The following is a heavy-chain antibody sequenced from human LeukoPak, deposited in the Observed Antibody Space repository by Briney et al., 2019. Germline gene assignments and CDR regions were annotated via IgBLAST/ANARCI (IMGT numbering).Heavy chain of an antibody. CDR2: ISSTSSDI. CDR3: ARGGKGHEPHGFDI. Sequence: GGSLRLSCAASEFIFSIHSMTWVRQAPGKGLEWLSYISSTSSDILYAEAVKGRFTISRDNAKNSLFLHMDSLRGDDTAVYYCARGGKGHEPHGFDIWGRGTMVTVSS. V-gene: IGHV3-21*01. D-gene: IGHD3-10*01. CDR1: EFIFSIHS. J-gene: IGHJ3*02.